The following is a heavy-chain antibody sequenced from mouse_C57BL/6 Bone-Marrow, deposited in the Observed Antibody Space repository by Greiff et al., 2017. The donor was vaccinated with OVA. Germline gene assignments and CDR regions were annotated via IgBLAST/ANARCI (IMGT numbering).Heavy chain of an antibody. CDR2: IRSKSNNYAT. Sequence: EVQVVESGGGLVQPKGSLKLSCAASGFTFNTYAMHWVRQAPGKALEWVARIRSKSNNYATYYAASVKDRFTISRDDSQSMLYLQMNNLKTEDTDMYYCVRDAYYCGSTYYYAMDYWGQGTSVTVSS. J-gene: IGHJ4*01. CDR3: VRDAYYCGSTYYYAMDY. CDR1: GFTFNTYA. V-gene: IGHV10-3*01. D-gene: IGHD1-1*01.